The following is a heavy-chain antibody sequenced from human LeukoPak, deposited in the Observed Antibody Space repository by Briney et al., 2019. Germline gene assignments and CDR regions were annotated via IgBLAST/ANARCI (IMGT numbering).Heavy chain of an antibody. CDR1: GYTFISYA. Sequence: ASVKVSCKASGYTFISYAMHWVRQAPGQRLEWMGWINAGNGNTKYSQKFQGRVTITRDTSASTAYMELSSLRSEDTAVYYCAAYLEMVRGVIDAFDIWGQGTMVTVSS. J-gene: IGHJ3*02. CDR2: INAGNGNT. D-gene: IGHD3-10*01. CDR3: AAYLEMVRGVIDAFDI. V-gene: IGHV1-3*01.